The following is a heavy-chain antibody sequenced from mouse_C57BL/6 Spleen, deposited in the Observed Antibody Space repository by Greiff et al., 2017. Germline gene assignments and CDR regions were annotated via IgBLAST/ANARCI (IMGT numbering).Heavy chain of an antibody. CDR2: IDPSDSYT. CDR3: ARSGNPWYFDV. J-gene: IGHJ1*03. CDR1: GYTFTSYW. V-gene: IGHV1-69*01. Sequence: VQLQQSGAELVMPGASVKLSCKASGYTFTSYWMHWVKQRPGQGLEWIGEIDPSDSYTNYNQKFKGKSTLTVDKSSSTAYMQLSSLTSEDSAVYYCARSGNPWYFDVWGTGTTVTVSS. D-gene: IGHD3-1*01.